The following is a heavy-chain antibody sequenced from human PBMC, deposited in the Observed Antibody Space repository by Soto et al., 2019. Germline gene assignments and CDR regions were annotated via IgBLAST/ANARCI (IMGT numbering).Heavy chain of an antibody. CDR3: TRDNIENSDGLYDDFDI. D-gene: IGHD2-15*01. Sequence: ASVKVSCKTSGYTFTDYYTHWVRQAPGQGLEWMGWMNPKSGGAYFAQKFQGRVTLTRDTSIGTAYIEVNSLTSDDTAVYFCTRDNIENSDGLYDDFDIWGQGTTVTVSS. V-gene: IGHV1-2*02. CDR2: MNPKSGGA. J-gene: IGHJ3*02. CDR1: GYTFTDYY.